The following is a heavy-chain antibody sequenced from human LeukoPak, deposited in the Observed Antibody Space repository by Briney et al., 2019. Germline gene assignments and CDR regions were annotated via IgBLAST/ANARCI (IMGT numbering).Heavy chain of an antibody. Sequence: PSETLSLTCTVSGGSISSYYWSWIRQPPGKGLEWIGYIYYSGSTNYNPSLKSRVTISVDTSKNQFSLKLSSVTAADTAVYYCARHYYGSGSYYPYYYYYYMDVWGKGTTVTISS. D-gene: IGHD3-10*01. J-gene: IGHJ6*03. CDR1: GGSISSYY. V-gene: IGHV4-59*08. CDR2: IYYSGST. CDR3: ARHYYGSGSYYPYYYYYYMDV.